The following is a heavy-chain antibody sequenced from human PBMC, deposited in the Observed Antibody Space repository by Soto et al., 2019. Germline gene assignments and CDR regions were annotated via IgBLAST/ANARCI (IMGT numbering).Heavy chain of an antibody. CDR1: GYTFTGYY. CDR3: ARDAGATDSRNYFDY. J-gene: IGHJ4*02. CDR2: INPNSGGT. Sequence: ASVKVSCKASGYTFTGYYMHWVRQAPGQGLEWMGWINPNSGGTNYAQKFQGWVTMTRDTSISTAYMELSRLRSDDTAVYYCARDAGATDSRNYFDYWGQGPLVTVSS. V-gene: IGHV1-2*04. D-gene: IGHD1-26*01.